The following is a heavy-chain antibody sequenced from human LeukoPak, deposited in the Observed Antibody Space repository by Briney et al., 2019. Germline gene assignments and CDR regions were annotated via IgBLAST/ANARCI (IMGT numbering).Heavy chain of an antibody. CDR3: VRGGGLFDY. J-gene: IGHJ4*02. CDR2: IKQDGSEE. V-gene: IGHV3-7*04. D-gene: IGHD3-16*01. CDR1: GFTFSGSW. Sequence: GGALRLSCAASGFTFSGSWMNWVRQPPGKGLEGVANIKQDGSEEHYVDSVKGRFTISRDNAKNSLSLQMNSLRAEDTAVSFCVRGGGLFDYWGQGTLVTVSS.